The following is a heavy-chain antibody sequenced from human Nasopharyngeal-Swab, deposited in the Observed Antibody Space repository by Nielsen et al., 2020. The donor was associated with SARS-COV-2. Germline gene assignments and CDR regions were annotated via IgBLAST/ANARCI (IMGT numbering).Heavy chain of an antibody. CDR1: GGTFSSYA. D-gene: IGHD6-6*01. CDR3: ARASVEYSNADRYFDY. Sequence: SVKVSCKASGGTFSSYAISWVRQAPGQGLEWMGGIIPIFGTANYAQKFQGRVTITADESTSTAYMELSSLRSEDTAVYYCARASVEYSNADRYFDYWGQETLVTVSS. V-gene: IGHV1-69*13. J-gene: IGHJ4*02. CDR2: IIPIFGTA.